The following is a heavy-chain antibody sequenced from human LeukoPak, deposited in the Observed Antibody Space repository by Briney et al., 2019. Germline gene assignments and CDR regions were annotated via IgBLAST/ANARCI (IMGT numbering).Heavy chain of an antibody. V-gene: IGHV3-48*04. CDR2: ITSSGSAT. J-gene: IGHJ3*02. Sequence: GGSLRLSCAASGFTFSSYSMNWVRQAPGKGLEWVSYITSSGSATYYADSVKGRFTISRDNAKNSLYLQMDSLGAEDTAVYYCARALNDAFDIWGQGTMVTVSS. CDR3: ARALNDAFDI. CDR1: GFTFSSYS.